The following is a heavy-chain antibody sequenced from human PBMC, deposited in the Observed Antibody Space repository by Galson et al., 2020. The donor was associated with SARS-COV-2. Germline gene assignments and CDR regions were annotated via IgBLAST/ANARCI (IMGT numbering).Heavy chain of an antibody. CDR3: ARDSWSSVAARREQEVYYSYGMDV. CDR1: GFTFSSYW. CDR2: IKQDGSET. V-gene: IGHV3-7*01. Sequence: GGSLRLSCAASGFTFSSYWMSWVRQAPGKGLEWLANIKQDGSETYYVDSVKGRFTISRDNAKNSLYLQLNSLRAADTAVYYCARDSWSSVAARREQEVYYSYGMDVWGQGTTVTVSS. D-gene: IGHD6-6*01. J-gene: IGHJ6*02.